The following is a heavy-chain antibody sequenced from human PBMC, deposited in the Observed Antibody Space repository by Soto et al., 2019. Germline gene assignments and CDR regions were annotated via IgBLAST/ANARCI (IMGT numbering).Heavy chain of an antibody. V-gene: IGHV3-30*18. CDR2: ISYDGSEK. Sequence: PGGSLRLSCAASGFTFSSFGMHWVRQAPGKGLEWVALISYDGSEKYYAESVKGRFTISRDNSKNTLYLQMNSLRAEDTAVYYCAKARFRDSSMFLLDYWGQGTLVTVSS. CDR3: AKARFRDSSMFLLDY. J-gene: IGHJ4*02. CDR1: GFTFSSFG. D-gene: IGHD6-19*01.